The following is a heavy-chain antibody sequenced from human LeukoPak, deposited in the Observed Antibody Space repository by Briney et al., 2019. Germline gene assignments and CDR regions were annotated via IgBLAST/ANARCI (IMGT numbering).Heavy chain of an antibody. V-gene: IGHV3-30*03. D-gene: IGHD2-2*01. CDR1: GFTFSSYG. CDR3: ARDQMRPYQYYMDV. J-gene: IGHJ6*03. CDR2: ISYDGSNK. Sequence: GGSLRLSCAASGFTFSSYGMHWVRQAPGKGLEWVALISYDGSNKYYADSVKGRFTIYRDNSKNTLYLQMNSLRAGDTAMYYCARDQMRPYQYYMDVWGNGTTVTVSS.